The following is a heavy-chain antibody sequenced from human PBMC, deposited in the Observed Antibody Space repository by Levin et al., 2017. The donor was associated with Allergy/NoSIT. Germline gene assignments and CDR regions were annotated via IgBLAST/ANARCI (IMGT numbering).Heavy chain of an antibody. V-gene: IGHV3-7*03. J-gene: IGHJ5*02. CDR3: PPPRGFDP. Sequence: GGSLRLSCAASGFTLSHHWMTWVRQAPGKGLEWAASIKQDGSEQYYADPLKGRFTISRDNAKNSLFLQMNNLRADDTAVYYCPPPRGFDPWGQGTLVTVSS. CDR1: GFTLSHHW. CDR2: IKQDGSEQ.